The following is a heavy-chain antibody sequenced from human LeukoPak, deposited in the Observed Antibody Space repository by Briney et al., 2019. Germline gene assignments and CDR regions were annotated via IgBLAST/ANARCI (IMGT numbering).Heavy chain of an antibody. Sequence: ASVKVSCKASGYTFTSYDINWVRQATGQGLKWMGWMNPNSGNTGYAQKFQGRVTMTRNTSISTAYMELSSLRSEDTVVYYCARRGIAARLLDYWGQGTLVTVSS. V-gene: IGHV1-8*01. J-gene: IGHJ4*02. CDR2: MNPNSGNT. CDR1: GYTFTSYD. CDR3: ARRGIAARLLDY. D-gene: IGHD6-6*01.